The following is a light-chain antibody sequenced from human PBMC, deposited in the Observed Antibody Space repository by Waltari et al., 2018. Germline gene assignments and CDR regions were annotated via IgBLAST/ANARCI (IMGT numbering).Light chain of an antibody. Sequence: QSALTQPAPVPGSPGQSITISRTGTARDVAFYNSAPWYQQHPGKAPKVIIYDVSERPSGVSNRFSGSKSGNTAYLTISGLQAEDEADYYCNSYTGSSSWVFGGGTKLTV. CDR3: NSYTGSSSWV. V-gene: IGLV2-14*03. CDR1: ARDVAFYNS. CDR2: DVS. J-gene: IGLJ3*02.